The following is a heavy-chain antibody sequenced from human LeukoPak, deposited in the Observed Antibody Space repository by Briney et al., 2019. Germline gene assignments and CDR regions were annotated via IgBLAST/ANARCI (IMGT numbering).Heavy chain of an antibody. J-gene: IGHJ4*02. D-gene: IGHD2-21*01. CDR1: GYTFTSYA. V-gene: IGHV1-18*01. CDR3: ARDWWGFRRSSTPFDY. Sequence: GASVKVSCKASGYTFTSYAMHWVRQAPGQGLEWMGWISAYNGNTNYAQKLQGRVTMTTDTSTSTAYMELRSLRSDDTAVYYCARDWWGFRRSSTPFDYWGQGTLVTVSS. CDR2: ISAYNGNT.